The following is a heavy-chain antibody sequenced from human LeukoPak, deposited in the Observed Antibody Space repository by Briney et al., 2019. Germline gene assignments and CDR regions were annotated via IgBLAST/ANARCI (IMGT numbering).Heavy chain of an antibody. J-gene: IGHJ5*02. CDR2: ISWNSGSI. Sequence: HPGRSLRLSCAASGFTFDDYAMHWVRQAPGKGLKWVSGISWNSGSIGYADSVKGRFTISRDNAKNSLYLQMNSLRAEDTALYYCAKGRDKYQLLSKNWFDPWGQGTLVTVSS. D-gene: IGHD2-2*01. CDR1: GFTFDDYA. V-gene: IGHV3-9*01. CDR3: AKGRDKYQLLSKNWFDP.